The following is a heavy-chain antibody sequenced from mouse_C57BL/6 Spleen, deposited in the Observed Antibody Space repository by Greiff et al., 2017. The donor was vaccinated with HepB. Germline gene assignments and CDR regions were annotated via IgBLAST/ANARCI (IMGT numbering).Heavy chain of an antibody. J-gene: IGHJ3*01. CDR3: ARGGGDGAWFAY. V-gene: IGHV3-6*01. CDR1: GYSITSGYY. CDR2: ISYDGSN. Sequence: EVKLMESGPGLVKPSQSLSLTCSVTGYSITSGYYWNWIRQFPGNKLEWMGYISYDGSNNYNPSLQNRISITRDTSKNQFFLKLNSVTTEDTATYYCARGGGDGAWFAYWGQGTLVTVSA.